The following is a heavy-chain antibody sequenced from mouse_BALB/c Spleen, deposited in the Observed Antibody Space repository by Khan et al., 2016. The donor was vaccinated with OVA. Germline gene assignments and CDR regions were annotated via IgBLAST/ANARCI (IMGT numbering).Heavy chain of an antibody. CDR2: ISSDSSTI. D-gene: IGHD1-1*01. V-gene: IGHV5-17*02. CDR1: GFTFTSYG. Sequence: EVMLVESGGGLVQPGGSRKLSCAASGFTFTSYGMHWIRQAPEKGLEWVAYISSDSSTIYYADTVKGRFTISRDNPKNTLFLQMTSQRSGDTAMYFCATSYFYGYYFDYWGQGTTLTVSS. J-gene: IGHJ2*01. CDR3: ATSYFYGYYFDY.